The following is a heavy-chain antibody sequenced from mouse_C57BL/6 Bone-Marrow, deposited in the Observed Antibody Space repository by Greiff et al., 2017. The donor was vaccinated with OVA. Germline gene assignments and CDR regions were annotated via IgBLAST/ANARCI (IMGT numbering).Heavy chain of an antibody. Sequence: EVQLQQSGAELVRPGASVKLSCTASGFNIKDDYMHWVKQRPEQGLEWIGWIDPENGDTEYASKFQGKATITADTSSNTAYLQLSSLTSEDTAGYYCTTDFSRYYWCQGTTLTVSS. CDR1: GFNIKDDY. CDR2: IDPENGDT. CDR3: TTDFSRYY. V-gene: IGHV14-4*01. J-gene: IGHJ2*01.